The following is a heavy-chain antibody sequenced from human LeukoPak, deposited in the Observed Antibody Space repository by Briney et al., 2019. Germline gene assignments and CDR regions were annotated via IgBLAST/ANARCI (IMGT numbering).Heavy chain of an antibody. CDR1: GGTFSSYA. CDR2: IIPIFGTA. V-gene: IGHV1-69*13. CDR3: GLALSYYYYGMDV. J-gene: IGHJ6*02. Sequence: SVKVSCKASGGTFSSYAISWVRQAPGQGLEWMGGIIPIFGTANYAQKFQGGVTITADESTSTAYMELSSLRSEDTAVYYCGLALSYYYYGMDVWGQGTTVTVSS.